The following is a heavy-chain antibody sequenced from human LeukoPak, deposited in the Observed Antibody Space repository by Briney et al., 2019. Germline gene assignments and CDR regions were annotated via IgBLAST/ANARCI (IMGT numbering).Heavy chain of an antibody. J-gene: IGHJ3*02. CDR1: GYSFTSYW. D-gene: IGHD3-22*01. V-gene: IGHV5-51*01. CDR2: IYPGDSDT. CDR3: ARSLYYYDSSGYYYDAFDI. Sequence: GESRKISCKGSGYSFTSYWIGWVRQMPGKGLEWMGIIYPGDSDTRYSPSFQGQVTISADKSISTAYLQWSSLKASDTAMYYCARSLYYYDSSGYYYDAFDIWGQGTMVTVSS.